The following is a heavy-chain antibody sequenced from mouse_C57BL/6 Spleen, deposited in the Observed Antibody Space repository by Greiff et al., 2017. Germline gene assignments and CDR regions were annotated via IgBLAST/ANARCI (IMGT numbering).Heavy chain of an antibody. V-gene: IGHV5-9-1*02. Sequence: EVQGVESGEGLVKPGGSLKLSCAASGFTFSSYAMSWVRQTPEKRLEWVAYISSGGDYIYYADTVKGRFTISRDNARNTLYLQMSSLKSEDTALYYCTRAGGSSLYFDYWGQGTTLTVSS. CDR2: ISSGGDYI. CDR3: TRAGGSSLYFDY. D-gene: IGHD1-1*01. J-gene: IGHJ2*01. CDR1: GFTFSSYA.